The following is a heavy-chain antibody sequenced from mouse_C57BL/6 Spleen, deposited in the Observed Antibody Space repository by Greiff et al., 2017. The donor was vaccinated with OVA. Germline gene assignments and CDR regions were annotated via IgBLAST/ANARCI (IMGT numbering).Heavy chain of an antibody. J-gene: IGHJ2*01. V-gene: IGHV1-85*01. CDR2: IYPRDGST. CDR3: ARETNWDTLYYFDY. D-gene: IGHD4-1*02. CDR1: GYTFTSYD. Sequence: VQLQQSGPELVKPGASVKLSCKASGYTFTSYDINWVKQRPGQGLEWIGWIYPRDGSTKYNEKFKGKATLTVDTSSSTAYMELHSLTSEDSAVYFCARETNWDTLYYFDYWGQGTTLTVSS.